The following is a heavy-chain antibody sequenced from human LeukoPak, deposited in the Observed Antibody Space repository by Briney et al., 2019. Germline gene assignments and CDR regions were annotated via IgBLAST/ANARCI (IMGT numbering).Heavy chain of an antibody. J-gene: IGHJ6*02. D-gene: IGHD6-13*01. CDR1: GYSFTSYW. Sequence: GESLKISCKASGYSFTSYWIGWVRQMPGKGLEWMGIIYPGDSDTRYSPSFQGQVTISADKSISTAYLQWSSLKASDTAMYYCARHRDSSSWDPYYYYGMDVWGQGTTVTVSS. CDR2: IYPGDSDT. CDR3: ARHRDSSSWDPYYYYGMDV. V-gene: IGHV5-51*01.